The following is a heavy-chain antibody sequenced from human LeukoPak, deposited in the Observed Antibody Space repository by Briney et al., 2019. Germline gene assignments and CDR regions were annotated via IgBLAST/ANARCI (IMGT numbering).Heavy chain of an antibody. J-gene: IGHJ4*02. CDR1: GFTFSSYA. CDR3: ARDTDSSSWQYYFDY. V-gene: IGHV3-30-3*01. CDR2: ISYDGSNK. Sequence: GGSLRLSCSASGFTFSSYAMHWVRQAPGKGLEWVAVISYDGSNKYYADSVKGRFTISRDNSKNTLYLQMNSLRAEDTAVYYCARDTDSSSWQYYFDYWGQGTLVTVSS. D-gene: IGHD6-13*01.